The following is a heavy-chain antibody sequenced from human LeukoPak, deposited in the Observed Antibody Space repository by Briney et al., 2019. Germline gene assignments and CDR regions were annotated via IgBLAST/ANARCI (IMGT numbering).Heavy chain of an antibody. D-gene: IGHD5-12*01. V-gene: IGHV4-34*01. CDR2: IYHDGNA. Sequence: SETLSLTCAVYGGSFNTYYWSWIRQPPGKGLEWIAEIYHDGNANYNPSLKSRVTISVDTSNNHFSLKLNSVTAADTAVYYCARLDIRTTWCAFDYWGRGTLVTVSS. J-gene: IGHJ4*02. CDR3: ARLDIRTTWCAFDY. CDR1: GGSFNTYY.